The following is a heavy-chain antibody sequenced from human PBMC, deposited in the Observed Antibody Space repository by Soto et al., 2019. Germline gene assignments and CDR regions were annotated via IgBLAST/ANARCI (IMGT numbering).Heavy chain of an antibody. V-gene: IGHV3-48*01. CDR1: GFTFSSYS. J-gene: IGHJ4*02. CDR2: ISSSSSTI. D-gene: IGHD1-26*01. CDR3: APPLKGVGATTPN. Sequence: PGGSLRLSCAASGFTFSSYSMNWVRQAPGKGLEWVSYISSSSSTIYYADSVKGRFTISRDNAKNSLYLQMNSLRAEDTAVYYCAPPLKGVGATTPNWGQGTLVTVSS.